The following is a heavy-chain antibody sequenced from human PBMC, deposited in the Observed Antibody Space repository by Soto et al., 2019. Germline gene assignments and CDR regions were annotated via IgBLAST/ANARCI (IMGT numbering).Heavy chain of an antibody. CDR2: ISGSGGST. CDR3: AKGGHIVVVVAAALDY. D-gene: IGHD2-15*01. CDR1: GFTFSSYA. J-gene: IGHJ4*02. V-gene: IGHV3-23*01. Sequence: GGSLRLSCAASGFTFSSYAMSWVRQAPGKGLEWVSAISGSGGSTYYADSVKGRFTISRDNSKNTLYLQMNSLRAEDTAVYYCAKGGHIVVVVAAALDYWGQGTLVTVSS.